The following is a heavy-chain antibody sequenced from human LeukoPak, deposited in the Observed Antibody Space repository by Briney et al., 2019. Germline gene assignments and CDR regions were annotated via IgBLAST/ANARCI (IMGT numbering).Heavy chain of an antibody. CDR1: GGTFSSYA. CDR2: IIPIFGTA. Sequence: GASVKVSCKASGGTFSSYAISWVRQAPGQGLEWMGRIIPIFGTATYAQKFQGRVTITTDESTSTAYMELSSLRSEDTAVYYCARGRITMVRGSHYYYMDVWGKGTTVTVSS. J-gene: IGHJ6*03. V-gene: IGHV1-69*05. D-gene: IGHD3-10*01. CDR3: ARGRITMVRGSHYYYMDV.